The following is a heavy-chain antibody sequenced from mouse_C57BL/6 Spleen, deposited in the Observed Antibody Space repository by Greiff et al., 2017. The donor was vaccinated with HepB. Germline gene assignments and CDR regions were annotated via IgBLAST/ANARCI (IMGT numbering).Heavy chain of an antibody. V-gene: IGHV1-50*01. CDR3: ARMYYVEVATDYFDY. D-gene: IGHD1-1*01. CDR1: GYTFTSYW. CDR2: IDPSDSYT. Sequence: QVQLQQPGAELVKPGASVKLSCKASGYTFTSYWMQWVKQRPGQGLEWIGEIDPSDSYTNYNQKFKGKATLTVDTSSSTAYMQLSSLTSEDSAVYYCARMYYVEVATDYFDYWGQGTTLTVSS. J-gene: IGHJ2*01.